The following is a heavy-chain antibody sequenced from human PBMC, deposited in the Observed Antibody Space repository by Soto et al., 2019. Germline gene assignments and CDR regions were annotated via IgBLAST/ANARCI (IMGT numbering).Heavy chain of an antibody. D-gene: IGHD2-2*01. CDR1: GFTFSSYA. CDR2: ISGSGGST. Sequence: GGSLRLSCAASGFTFSSYATSWVRQAPGKGLEWVSAISGSGGSTYYADSVKGRFTISRDNSKNTLYLQMNSLRAEDTAVYYCAKYIVVVPAAIIPYTYFDYWGQGTLVTVSS. CDR3: AKYIVVVPAAIIPYTYFDY. V-gene: IGHV3-23*01. J-gene: IGHJ4*02.